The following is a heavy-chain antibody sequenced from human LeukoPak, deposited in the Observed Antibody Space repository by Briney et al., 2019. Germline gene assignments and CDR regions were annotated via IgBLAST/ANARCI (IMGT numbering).Heavy chain of an antibody. CDR1: GYSINNYW. J-gene: IGHJ5*02. D-gene: IGHD3-22*01. V-gene: IGHV5-51*01. Sequence: PGESLKISCKGSGYSINNYWIGWVRQMPGKGLEWMGIIYPADSDIRYSPSFRGQVTISADKSISTAYLQWSSLKASDTAMYYCARDSSGHNYFDPWGQGTLVTVSS. CDR3: ARDSSGHNYFDP. CDR2: IYPADSDI.